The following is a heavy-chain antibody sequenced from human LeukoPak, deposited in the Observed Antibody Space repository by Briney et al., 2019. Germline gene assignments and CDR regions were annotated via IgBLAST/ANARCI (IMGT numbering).Heavy chain of an antibody. CDR1: GGSISSGGYY. CDR3: ASLGFPYGMDV. J-gene: IGHJ6*02. V-gene: IGHV4-31*03. Sequence: SETLSPTCTVSGGSISSGGYYWSWIRQHPGKGLEWIGYIYYSGSTYYNPSLKSRVTISVDTSKNQFSLKLSSVTAADTAVYYCASLGFPYGMDVWGQGTTVTVSS. CDR2: IYYSGST.